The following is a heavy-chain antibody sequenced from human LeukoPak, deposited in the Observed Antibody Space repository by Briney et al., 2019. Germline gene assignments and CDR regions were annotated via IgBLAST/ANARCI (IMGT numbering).Heavy chain of an antibody. Sequence: GGSLRLSCAASRFTFSSYAMSWVRQAPGKGLEWVSSIGGSNDDTYYADSVKGRFTISRDNSKKSLYLQMSRLRAENTAVYFCARVWFGESPLYGLDVWGQGTTVTVSS. D-gene: IGHD3-10*01. V-gene: IGHV3-23*01. CDR3: ARVWFGESPLYGLDV. J-gene: IGHJ6*02. CDR1: RFTFSSYA. CDR2: IGGSNDDT.